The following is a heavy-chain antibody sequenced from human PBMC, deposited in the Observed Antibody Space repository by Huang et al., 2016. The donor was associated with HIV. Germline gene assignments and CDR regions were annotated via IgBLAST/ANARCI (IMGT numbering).Heavy chain of an antibody. D-gene: IGHD3-3*01. Sequence: QVQLVQSGAEVKKPGSSVKVSCKVSGGTFNNAISWVRQAPGQGLEWMGGCIPILGTPNYARKFKGRVTITADEATSIAYRELSSLRSEDTAVYYCARGAPDLDSHLDHWGQGTLVTVSS. CDR1: GGTFNNA. V-gene: IGHV1-69*13. CDR3: ARGAPDLDSHLDH. J-gene: IGHJ4*02. CDR2: CIPILGTP.